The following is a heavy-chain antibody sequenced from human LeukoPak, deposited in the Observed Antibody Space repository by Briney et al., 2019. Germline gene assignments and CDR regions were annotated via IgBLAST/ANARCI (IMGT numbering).Heavy chain of an antibody. V-gene: IGHV3-30*02. D-gene: IGHD2-2*01. J-gene: IGHJ4*02. CDR2: IRYDGSNK. CDR3: AKDSYIVVVPATMGY. CDR1: GFTLSTYG. Sequence: GGSLRLSCAASGFTLSTYGMHWVRQAPGNGLEWVAFIRYDGSNKYYADSVKGRFTISRDNSKNTMYLQMNSMRAEDTAVYYCAKDSYIVVVPATMGYWGQGTLVTVSS.